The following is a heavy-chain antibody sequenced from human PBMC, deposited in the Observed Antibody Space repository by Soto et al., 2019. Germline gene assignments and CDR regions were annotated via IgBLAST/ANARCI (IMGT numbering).Heavy chain of an antibody. CDR2: IYPGDSDA. V-gene: IGHV5-51*01. Sequence: PGESLKISCNGSGYSFTTYWIAWVRQMPGKGLEWMGIIYPGDSDARYSPSFQGQVTFSADKSINTTYLHFNSLEASDTAMYFCTRGDTSMGFDYWGQGTLVTVSS. J-gene: IGHJ4*02. CDR3: TRGDTSMGFDY. CDR1: GYSFTTYW. D-gene: IGHD5-18*01.